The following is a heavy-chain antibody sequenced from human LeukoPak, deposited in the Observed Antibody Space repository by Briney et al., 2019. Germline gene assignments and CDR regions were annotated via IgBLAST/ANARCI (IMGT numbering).Heavy chain of an antibody. CDR3: AKDRRPTYYSDSSGYYFRDAFDI. D-gene: IGHD3-22*01. V-gene: IGHV3-23*01. J-gene: IGHJ3*02. Sequence: GGSLRLSCAASGFTFSSYAMSWVRQAPGKGLEWVSAISGSGGSTYYADSVKGRFTISRDNSKNTLYLQINSLRAEDTALYYCAKDRRPTYYSDSSGYYFRDAFDIWGQGTMVTVSS. CDR1: GFTFSSYA. CDR2: ISGSGGST.